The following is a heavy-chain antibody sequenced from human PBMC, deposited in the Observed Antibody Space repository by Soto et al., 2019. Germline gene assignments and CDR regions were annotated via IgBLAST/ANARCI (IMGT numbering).Heavy chain of an antibody. Sequence: QVQLQESGPGLVKPSETLSLTCNVSGGSISSYYWSWIRQPPGKGLEYIGHVYNSGSTIHSPSLKRRAAISVDTSKNQFSLKLTSVTAADTAVYYCAGGSSLCWEWFHHWGQGILITVSS. V-gene: IGHV4-59*01. CDR1: GGSISSYY. CDR2: VYNSGST. J-gene: IGHJ1*01. CDR3: AGGSSLCWEWFHH. D-gene: IGHD2-2*01.